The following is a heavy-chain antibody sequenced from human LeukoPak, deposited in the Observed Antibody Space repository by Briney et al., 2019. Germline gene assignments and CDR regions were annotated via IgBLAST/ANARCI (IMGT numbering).Heavy chain of an antibody. D-gene: IGHD6-19*01. CDR1: GFTFSSYG. Sequence: GGSLRLSCAASGFTFSSYGMNWVRQAPGTGLEWVSYVSPSSSSIYYADSVKGRFTTSRDNAKNSLYLQMNSLRAEDTAVYYCAREHTPYGSGCTAAYWGQGTLVTVSS. J-gene: IGHJ4*02. V-gene: IGHV3-48*01. CDR2: VSPSSSSI. CDR3: AREHTPYGSGCTAAY.